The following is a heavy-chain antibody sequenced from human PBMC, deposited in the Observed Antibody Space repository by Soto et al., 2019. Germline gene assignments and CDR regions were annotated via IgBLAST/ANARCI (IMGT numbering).Heavy chain of an antibody. Sequence: EVQVLESGGDLVQPGGSLRLSGTASGFTFSNYAMNWVRQAPGKGPEWVSGISAGRSTYYADSVKGRFTISRXXXXSTXXLQMDSLRAEDTVLYYCTKVRGDPVWGKGTTVTVSS. CDR2: ISAGRST. CDR3: TKVRGDPV. J-gene: IGHJ6*04. D-gene: IGHD4-17*01. V-gene: IGHV3-23*01. CDR1: GFTFSNYA.